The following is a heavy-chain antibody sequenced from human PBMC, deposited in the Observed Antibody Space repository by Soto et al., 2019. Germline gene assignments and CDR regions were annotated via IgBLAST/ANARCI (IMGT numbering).Heavy chain of an antibody. D-gene: IGHD3-10*01. V-gene: IGHV4-34*01. CDR1: GGSFSGYY. CDR3: ARGTWFGELANYYYYGMDV. J-gene: IGHJ6*02. Sequence: SETLSLTCAVYGGSFSGYYWSWIRQPPGKGLEWIGEINHSGSTNYNPSLKSRVTISVDTSKNQFSLKLSSVTAADTAVYYCARGTWFGELANYYYYGMDVWGQGTTVTVSS. CDR2: INHSGST.